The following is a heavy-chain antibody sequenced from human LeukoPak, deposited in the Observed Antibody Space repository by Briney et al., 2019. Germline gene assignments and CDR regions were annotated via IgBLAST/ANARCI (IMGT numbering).Heavy chain of an antibody. Sequence: SQTLSLTCTVSGGSFSSGDYYWNWIRQPPRKGLEWIGYIYYTGTTNYNPTLKSRVTISVDTSKNQFSLKLSSVTAADTAVYYCARRRAVAGEFDYWGQGTLVTVSS. CDR2: IYYTGTT. J-gene: IGHJ4*02. CDR1: GGSFSSGDYY. V-gene: IGHV4-30-4*01. CDR3: ARRRAVAGEFDY. D-gene: IGHD6-19*01.